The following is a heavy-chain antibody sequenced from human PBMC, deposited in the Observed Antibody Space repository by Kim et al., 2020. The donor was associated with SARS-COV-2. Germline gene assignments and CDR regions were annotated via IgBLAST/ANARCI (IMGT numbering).Heavy chain of an antibody. Sequence: SETLSLTCTVSGGSISSGSYYWSWIRQPAGKGLEWIGRIYTSGSTNYNPSLKSRVTISVDTSKNQFSLKLISVTAADTAVYYCARDAGGIFDYWGQGTLVTVSS. CDR1: GGSISSGSYY. D-gene: IGHD2-15*01. CDR2: IYTSGST. V-gene: IGHV4-61*02. CDR3: ARDAGGIFDY. J-gene: IGHJ4*02.